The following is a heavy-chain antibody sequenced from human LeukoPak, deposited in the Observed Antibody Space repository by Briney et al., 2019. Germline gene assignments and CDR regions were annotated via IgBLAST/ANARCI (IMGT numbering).Heavy chain of an antibody. CDR2: ISPGDFDT. V-gene: IGHV5-51*01. Sequence: GESLKISCKASGYSFTTYWVAWARRMPGKGLEWMGMISPGDFDTRYTPSFKGQVTISADKSISTAYLQWSSLKASDTAIYYCARHQGGMDVWGQGTTVTVSS. CDR3: ARHQGGMDV. CDR1: GYSFTTYW. J-gene: IGHJ6*02.